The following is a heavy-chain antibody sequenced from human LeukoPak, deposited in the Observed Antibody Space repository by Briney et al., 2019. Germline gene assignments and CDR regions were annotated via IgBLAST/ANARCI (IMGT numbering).Heavy chain of an antibody. V-gene: IGHV3-11*01. CDR3: ARWGLVVVPGAIPVCDY. J-gene: IGHJ4*02. Sequence: NPGGSLRLSCAASGFTFSDYYMRWIRQAPGKGLEWVSYISSSGSTIYYAYSVKGRFTISRDNAKNSLYLQMNSLRAEDTAVYYCARWGLVVVPGAIPVCDYWGQGTLVTVSS. D-gene: IGHD2-2*02. CDR2: ISSSGSTI. CDR1: GFTFSDYY.